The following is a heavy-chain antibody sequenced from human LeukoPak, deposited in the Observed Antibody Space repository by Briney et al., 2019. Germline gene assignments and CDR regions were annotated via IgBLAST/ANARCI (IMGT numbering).Heavy chain of an antibody. J-gene: IGHJ4*02. D-gene: IGHD3-10*01. CDR2: INPKTGVT. Sequence: EASVKVSCKASGYRFNDYYMFWIRQAPGQGIEWVGWINPKTGVTSYAQKFQGRVTVTTDTSISTLYMELNSLISDDTAVYYCARDHVSGKDDRNFDYWGQGTLVTVSS. V-gene: IGHV1-2*02. CDR1: GYRFNDYY. CDR3: ARDHVSGKDDRNFDY.